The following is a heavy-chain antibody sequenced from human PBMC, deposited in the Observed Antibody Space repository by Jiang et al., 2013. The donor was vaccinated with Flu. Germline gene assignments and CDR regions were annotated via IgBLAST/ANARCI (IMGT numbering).Heavy chain of an antibody. Sequence: GSGLVKPSETLSLTCTVSGGSISSSSYYWGWIRQPPGKGLEWIGSIYYSGSTYYNPSLKSRVTISVDTSKNQFSLKLSSVTAADTAVYYCARLTLDSDDYWGQGTLVTVSS. D-gene: IGHD3-10*01. CDR2: IYYSGST. CDR3: ARLTLDSDDY. J-gene: IGHJ4*02. V-gene: IGHV4-39*01. CDR1: GGSISSSSYY.